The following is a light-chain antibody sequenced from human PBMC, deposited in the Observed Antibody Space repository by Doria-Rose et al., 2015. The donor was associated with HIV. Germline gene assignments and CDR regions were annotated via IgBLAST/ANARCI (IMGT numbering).Light chain of an antibody. CDR3: QQTYSSPPWT. V-gene: IGKV1-39*01. J-gene: IGKJ1*01. CDR1: QTVSTY. Sequence: TQSPSSLSASIGDRVTITCRASQTVSTYLNWFQQEPGKAPKLLIYAASRLQSGVPSRFSGSGSGTDFTLTFSGLQPGDFATYYCQQTYSSPPWTFGQGTKVEMK. CDR2: AAS.